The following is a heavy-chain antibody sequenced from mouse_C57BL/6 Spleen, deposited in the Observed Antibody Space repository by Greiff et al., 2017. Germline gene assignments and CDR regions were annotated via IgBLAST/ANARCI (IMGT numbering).Heavy chain of an antibody. CDR1: GYTFTSYW. CDR2: IHPNSGST. D-gene: IGHD2-2*01. V-gene: IGHV1-64*01. CDR3: ASMVTTVYYFDY. Sequence: QVQLQQPGAELVKPGASVKLSCKASGYTFTSYWMHWVKQRPGQGLEWIGMIHPNSGSTNYNEKFKSKATLTVDKSSSTAYMQLSSLPSEDSAVYYCASMVTTVYYFDYWGQGTTLTVSS. J-gene: IGHJ2*01.